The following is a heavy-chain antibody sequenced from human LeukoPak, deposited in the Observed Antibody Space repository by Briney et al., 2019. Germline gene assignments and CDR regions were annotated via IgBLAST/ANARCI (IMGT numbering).Heavy chain of an antibody. CDR1: GGSISSYY. V-gene: IGHV4-59*01. CDR2: IYYSGST. J-gene: IGHJ4*02. Sequence: SETLSLTCTVSGGSISSYYWSWIRQPPGKGLEWIGYIYYSGSTNYNPSLKSRVIISVDTSKNQFSLKLSSVTAADTAVYYCARSRTYYYDSSGYSPFDYWGQGTLVTVSS. CDR3: ARSRTYYYDSSGYSPFDY. D-gene: IGHD3-22*01.